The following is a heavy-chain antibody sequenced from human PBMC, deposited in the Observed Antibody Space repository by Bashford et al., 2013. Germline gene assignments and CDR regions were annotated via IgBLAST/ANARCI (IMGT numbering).Heavy chain of an antibody. CDR2: ISAYNGNT. V-gene: IGHV1-18*01. CDR3: ARGLAALTFGGYYYGMDV. CDR1: GYTFTSYG. D-gene: IGHD3-10*01. J-gene: IGHJ6*02. Sequence: ASVKVSCKASGYTFTSYGISWVRQAPGQGLEWMGWISAYNGNTNYAQKFQGRVTMTRDTSISTAYMELSSLRSEDTAVYYCARGLAALTFGGYYYGMDVWGQGTTVTVSS.